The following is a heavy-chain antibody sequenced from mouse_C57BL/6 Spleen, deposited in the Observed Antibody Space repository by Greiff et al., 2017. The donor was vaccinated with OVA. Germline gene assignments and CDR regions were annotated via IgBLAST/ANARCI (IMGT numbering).Heavy chain of an antibody. V-gene: IGHV1-72*01. Sequence: QVQLQQPGAELVKPGASVKLSCKASGYTFTSYWMHWVKQRPGRGLEWIGRIDPSSGGTKYNEKFKSKATLTVDKSSSTAYMQLSSLTSGDSAVDYCAKGWDRCDFDDWGQGTTLTVSS. J-gene: IGHJ2*01. CDR2: IDPSSGGT. CDR1: GYTFTSYW. CDR3: AKGWDRCDFDD. D-gene: IGHD3-3*01.